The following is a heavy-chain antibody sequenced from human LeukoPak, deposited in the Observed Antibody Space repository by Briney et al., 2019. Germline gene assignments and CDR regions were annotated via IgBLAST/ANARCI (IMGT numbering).Heavy chain of an antibody. CDR3: ARISADSCLKNLDH. CDR1: GYIFTDYY. J-gene: IGHJ4*02. Sequence: ASVKVSCKASGYIFTDYYMHWVRQAPGQGLEWLGWINPNSGDTNYAQKCQGWVTRSRDASISRVYMELGRLRSDDTAVYYCARISADSCLKNLDHWGPGTLVTVSS. CDR2: INPNSGDT. V-gene: IGHV1-2*04. D-gene: IGHD3-22*01.